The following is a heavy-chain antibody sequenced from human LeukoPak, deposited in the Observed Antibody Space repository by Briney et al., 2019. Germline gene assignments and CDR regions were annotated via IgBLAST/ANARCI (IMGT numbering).Heavy chain of an antibody. CDR3: AKRLDYYDSSGYPPWLTFDD. CDR1: GFTFSSYA. CDR2: ISGSGGST. D-gene: IGHD3-22*01. Sequence: GGSLRLSCAASGFTFSSYAMSWVRQAPGKGLEWVSAISGSGGSTYYADSVKGRFTISRDNSKNTLYLQMNSLRAEDTAVYYCAKRLDYYDSSGYPPWLTFDDWGQGTLVTVSS. J-gene: IGHJ4*02. V-gene: IGHV3-23*01.